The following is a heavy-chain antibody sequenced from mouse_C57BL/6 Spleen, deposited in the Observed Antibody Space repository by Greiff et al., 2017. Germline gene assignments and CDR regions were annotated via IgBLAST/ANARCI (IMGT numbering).Heavy chain of an antibody. CDR3: ARRGYDGYYFDD. V-gene: IGHV5-6*02. D-gene: IGHD2-3*01. CDR2: ISSGGSYT. CDR1: GFTFSSYG. J-gene: IGHJ2*01. Sequence: EVMLVESGGDLVKPGGSLKLSCAASGFTFSSYGMSWVRQTPDKRLEWVATISSGGSYTYYPDSVKGRFTISRDNAKNTLYLQMSSLKSEDTAMYYCARRGYDGYYFDDWGQGTTLTVSS.